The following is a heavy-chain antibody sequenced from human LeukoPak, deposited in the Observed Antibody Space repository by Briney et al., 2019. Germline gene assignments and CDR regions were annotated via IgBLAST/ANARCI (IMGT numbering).Heavy chain of an antibody. V-gene: IGHV3-23*01. D-gene: IGHD3-10*01. CDR3: AKDDTWGGSGSLADY. J-gene: IGHJ4*02. CDR1: GFTFSSYW. CDR2: ISGSGGTT. Sequence: PGGSLRLSCAASGFTFSSYWMSWVRQAPGKGLEWVSSISGSGGTTYYADSVKGRFTISRDNSKNTLYLQINSLRAEDTAVYYCAKDDTWGGSGSLADYWGQGTLVTVSS.